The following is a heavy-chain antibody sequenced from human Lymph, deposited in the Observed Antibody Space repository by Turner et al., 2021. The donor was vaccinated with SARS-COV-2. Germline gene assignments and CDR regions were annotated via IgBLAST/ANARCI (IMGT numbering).Heavy chain of an antibody. V-gene: IGHV1-46*01. J-gene: IGHJ4*02. CDR1: GYTFTSYY. CDR2: IKPSGDST. Sequence: QVQLVQSGAEVKKPGASVKVSCKASGYTFTSYYMHWVRQAPGQGLEWMGIIKPSGDSTSYAQKFQGRVTMTRDTSTSTVYMELSSLRSEDTAVYYCARVGPGGFDYWGQGTPVTVSS. D-gene: IGHD2-15*01. CDR3: ARVGPGGFDY.